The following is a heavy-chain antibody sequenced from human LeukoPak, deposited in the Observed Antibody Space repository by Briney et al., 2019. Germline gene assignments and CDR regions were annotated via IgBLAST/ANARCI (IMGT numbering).Heavy chain of an antibody. CDR2: INHSGST. J-gene: IGHJ6*03. D-gene: IGHD2-15*01. CDR1: GGSFSGYY. CDR3: ARAGLYCSGGSCYPLGYYMDV. Sequence: SETLSLTCAVYGGSFSGYYWSWIRQPPGKGLEWIGEINHSGSTNYNPSLKSRVTISVDTSKNQFSLKLSSVTAADTAVYYCARAGLYCSGGSCYPLGYYMDVWGKGTTVSVSS. V-gene: IGHV4-34*01.